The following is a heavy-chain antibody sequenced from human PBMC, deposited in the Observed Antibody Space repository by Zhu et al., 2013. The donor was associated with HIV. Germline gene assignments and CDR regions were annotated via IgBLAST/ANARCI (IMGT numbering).Heavy chain of an antibody. CDR1: GYTFTSYA. J-gene: IGHJ4*02. V-gene: IGHV1-3*01. CDR3: ARDRYSYGLGYFDL. Sequence: QVQLVQSGAEVKKPGASVKVSCKASGYTFTSYAMHWVRQAPGQRLEWMGWINAGNGNTKYSQKFQGRVTITRDTSASTAYMELSSLRSEDTAVYYCARDRYSYGLGYFDLLGPGNPGHRLL. CDR2: INAGNGNT. D-gene: IGHD5-18*01.